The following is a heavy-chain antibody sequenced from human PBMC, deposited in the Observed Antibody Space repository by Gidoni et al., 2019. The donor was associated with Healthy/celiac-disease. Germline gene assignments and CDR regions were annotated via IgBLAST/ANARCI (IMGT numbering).Heavy chain of an antibody. V-gene: IGHV4-34*01. CDR2: INHSGST. CDR1: GGSFSGYY. J-gene: IGHJ6*02. CDR3: ARRPAATEYYYYYGMDV. Sequence: QVQLQQWGAGLLKPSETLSLTCAVYGGSFSGYYWSWIRQPPGKGLEWIGEINHSGSTNYNPSLKSRVTISVDTSKNQFSLKLSSVTAADTAVYYCARRPAATEYYYYYGMDVWGQGTTVTVSS. D-gene: IGHD2-2*01.